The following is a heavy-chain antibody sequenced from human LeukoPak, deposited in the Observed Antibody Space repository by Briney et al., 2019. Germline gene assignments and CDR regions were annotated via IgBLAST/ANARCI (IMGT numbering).Heavy chain of an antibody. J-gene: IGHJ2*01. CDR1: GFTFSSYG. CDR2: IWYDGSNK. Sequence: GGSLRLSCAASGFTFSSYGMHWVRQAPGKGLEWVAVIWYDGSNKYYADSVKGRFTISRDNSKNTLYLQMNSLRAEDTAVYYCAKAAPQYFDLWGRGTLVTVSS. V-gene: IGHV3-30*02. CDR3: AKAAPQYFDL.